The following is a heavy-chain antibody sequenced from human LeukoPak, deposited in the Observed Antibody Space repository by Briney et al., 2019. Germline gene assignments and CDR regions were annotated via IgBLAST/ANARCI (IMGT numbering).Heavy chain of an antibody. CDR3: ARGRGTFHDPEDAFDI. D-gene: IGHD1-26*01. CDR2: IYYSGST. V-gene: IGHV4-30-4*07. Sequence: PSETLSLTCAVSGGSISSGGYSWSWIRQPPGKGLEWIGYIYYSGSTYYNPSLKSRVTISVDTSKNQFSLKLSSVTAADTAVYYCARGRGTFHDPEDAFDIWGQGTMVTVSS. J-gene: IGHJ3*02. CDR1: GGSISSGGYS.